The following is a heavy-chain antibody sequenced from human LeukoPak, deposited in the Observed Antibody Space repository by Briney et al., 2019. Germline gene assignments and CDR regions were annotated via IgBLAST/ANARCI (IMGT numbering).Heavy chain of an antibody. CDR3: ARVGTGTRSFDY. CDR1: GYTFTTYD. V-gene: IGHV1-18*01. J-gene: IGHJ4*02. Sequence: ASVKVSCKTSGYTFTTYDINWVRQAPGQGLEGMGRISAYNGYTNYGQKLQGRVTMTTDTSTSTAYMEQRSLRSDDTAVYYCARVGTGTRSFDYWGQGTLVTVSS. CDR2: ISAYNGYT. D-gene: IGHD1/OR15-1a*01.